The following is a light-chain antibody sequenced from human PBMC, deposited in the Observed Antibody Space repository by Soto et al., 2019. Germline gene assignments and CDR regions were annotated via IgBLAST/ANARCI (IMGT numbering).Light chain of an antibody. CDR1: QSLLHSNGYNY. V-gene: IGKV2-28*01. Sequence: DIVMTQSPLSLHVTPGEPASISCRSSQSLLHSNGYNYLDWYLQKPGQSPQPLIYSGSNRASGVPDRFIASGSGTDITLKTSRVEAADVGTDYCMQSVQTPQTFGPGTKLEIK. CDR3: MQSVQTPQT. CDR2: SGS. J-gene: IGKJ2*01.